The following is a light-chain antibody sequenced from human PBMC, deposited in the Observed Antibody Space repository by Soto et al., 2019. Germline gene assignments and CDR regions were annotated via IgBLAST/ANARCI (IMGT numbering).Light chain of an antibody. CDR1: SSDVDVYNY. Sequence: QSALTQPASVSGSPGQSITISCTGTSSDVDVYNYVSWYQHHPGKAPKVVIYEVSNRPSGVSNRFSASKSGNTASLTISGLQAEDEADYYCASYTAINTWVFGGGTQLTLL. J-gene: IGLJ3*02. V-gene: IGLV2-14*01. CDR2: EVS. CDR3: ASYTAINTWV.